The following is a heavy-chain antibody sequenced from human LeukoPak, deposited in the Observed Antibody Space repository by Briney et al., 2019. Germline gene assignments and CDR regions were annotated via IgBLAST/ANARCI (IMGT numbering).Heavy chain of an antibody. CDR3: ARANALYCSSTICLFDY. CDR1: GYTFTGYY. Sequence: GASVRVSCTASGYTFTGYYMHWVRQAPGQGLEWMAWINPNSGGTYYAQNFHDRITMTRDTSISTAYMVLSRLRSDDTAIYYCARANALYCSSTICLFDYWGQGTLVTVSS. J-gene: IGHJ4*02. D-gene: IGHD2-2*01. V-gene: IGHV1-2*02. CDR2: INPNSGGT.